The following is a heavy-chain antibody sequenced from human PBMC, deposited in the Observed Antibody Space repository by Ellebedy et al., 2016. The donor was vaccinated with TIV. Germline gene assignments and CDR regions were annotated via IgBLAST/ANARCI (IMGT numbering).Heavy chain of an antibody. D-gene: IGHD4-11*01. CDR3: ARLMTTLSAWWFDS. CDR1: GFIFSDFY. J-gene: IGHJ5*01. V-gene: IGHV3-11*01. Sequence: GGSLRLSCETSGFIFSDFYMSWIRQTPEKGLEWLAYISTSGSTKSYADSVRGRFTISRDKAKNSRYLQMTSLRAEDTAVYYCARLMTTLSAWWFDSWGQGSLVTVSP. CDR2: ISTSGSTK.